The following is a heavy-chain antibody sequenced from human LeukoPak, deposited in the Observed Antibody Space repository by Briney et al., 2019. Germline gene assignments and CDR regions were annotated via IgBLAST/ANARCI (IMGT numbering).Heavy chain of an antibody. CDR2: ISGSGGST. J-gene: IGHJ4*01. CDR3: AKDYYDSSGYLFDY. V-gene: IGHV3-23*01. D-gene: IGHD3-22*01. CDR1: GFTFSSYA. Sequence: GGSLRLSCAASGFTFSSYAMSWVRQAPGKGLEWVSAISGSGGSTYYADSVKGRFTISRDNSKNTLFLQMNSLRAEDTAVYYCAKDYYDSSGYLFDYWGQEPWSPSPQ.